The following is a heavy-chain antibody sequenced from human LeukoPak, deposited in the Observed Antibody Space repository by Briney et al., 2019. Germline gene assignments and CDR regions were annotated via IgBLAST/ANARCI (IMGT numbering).Heavy chain of an antibody. CDR1: GFTFSDHA. CDR2: IRGTGTTT. CDR3: AKSDCSSTSCYLIDY. Sequence: PGGSLRLSCAASGFTFSDHAMSWVRQAPGKGLEWVSAIRGTGTTTFYAASVKGRFTISRDNSKNTADLQMNSLRAEDTAVYYCAKSDCSSTSCYLIDYWGQGTLVTVSS. J-gene: IGHJ4*02. V-gene: IGHV3-23*01. D-gene: IGHD2-2*01.